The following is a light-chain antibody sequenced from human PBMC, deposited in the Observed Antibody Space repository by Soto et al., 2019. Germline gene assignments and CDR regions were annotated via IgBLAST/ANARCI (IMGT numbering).Light chain of an antibody. CDR3: QQLDSYPRT. V-gene: IGKV3-15*01. J-gene: IGKJ3*01. CDR1: QSVSSN. CDR2: GAS. Sequence: ILMTQSAATLSLSLGERATLSCSASQSVSSNLAWYQHKPGQPPRLLIYGASTRATGIPVRFSGSGSGTDFTLTISSLQPEDFATYYCQQLDSYPRTFGPGTKVDIK.